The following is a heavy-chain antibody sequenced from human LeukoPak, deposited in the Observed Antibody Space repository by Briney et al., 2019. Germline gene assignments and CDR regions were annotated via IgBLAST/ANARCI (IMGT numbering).Heavy chain of an antibody. J-gene: IGHJ6*03. CDR1: GYTFTIYG. V-gene: IGHV1-18*01. D-gene: IGHD1-1*01. CDR2: ISAYNGNT. CDR3: ARDGAERPHYMDV. Sequence: ASVKVSCKASGYTFTIYGISWVRQAPGQGLEWMGWISAYNGNTNYAQKVQGRVTMTTDTATSTAYMELRSLRSDDSAVYYCARDGAERPHYMDVWGKGTTVTVSS.